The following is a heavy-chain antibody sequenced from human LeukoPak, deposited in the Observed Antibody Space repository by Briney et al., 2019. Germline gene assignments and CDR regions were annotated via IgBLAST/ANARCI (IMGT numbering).Heavy chain of an antibody. V-gene: IGHV4-34*01. D-gene: IGHD6-13*01. CDR1: GVSFSGYY. CDR3: ARGDLFIVRQLVGPGCYMDV. Sequence: PSETLSLTCAVYGVSFSGYYWSWLRQPPGKGLEWIGEINHSGSTNYNPSLKSRVTISVDTSKNQFSLKLSSVTAADTAVYYCARGDLFIVRQLVGPGCYMDVWGKGTTVTVSS. J-gene: IGHJ6*03. CDR2: INHSGST.